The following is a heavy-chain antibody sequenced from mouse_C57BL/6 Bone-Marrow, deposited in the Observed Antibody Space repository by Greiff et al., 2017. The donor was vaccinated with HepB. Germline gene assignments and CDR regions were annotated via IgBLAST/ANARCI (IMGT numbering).Heavy chain of an antibody. Sequence: VQLQQSGPGLVKPSPSLSLTCSVTGYSITSGYYWNWIRQFPGNKLEWMGYISYDGSNNYNPSLKNRISITRDTSKNQLFLKLNSVTTEDTATYYCARGGIGYFDYWGQGTTLTVSS. D-gene: IGHD4-1*01. CDR2: ISYDGSN. V-gene: IGHV3-6*01. CDR1: GYSITSGYY. CDR3: ARGGIGYFDY. J-gene: IGHJ2*01.